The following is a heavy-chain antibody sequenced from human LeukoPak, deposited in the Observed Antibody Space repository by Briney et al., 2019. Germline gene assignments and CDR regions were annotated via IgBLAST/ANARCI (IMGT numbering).Heavy chain of an antibody. Sequence: ASVKVSCKASGYTFTNFGISWVRQAPGQGLEWMGWVSAYNGNTNYAQRLQGRVTLTTDTSTSTAYMELGSLGSDDTAVYYCARDQVVGATAGTFDYWGQGTLVTVSP. D-gene: IGHD1-26*01. CDR3: ARDQVVGATAGTFDY. V-gene: IGHV1-18*01. CDR1: GYTFTNFG. CDR2: VSAYNGNT. J-gene: IGHJ4*02.